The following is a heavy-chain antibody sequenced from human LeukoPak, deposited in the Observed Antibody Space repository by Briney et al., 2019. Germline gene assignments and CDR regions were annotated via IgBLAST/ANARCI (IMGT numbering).Heavy chain of an antibody. CDR3: AMFDSSGYFPQPLDY. J-gene: IGHJ4*02. V-gene: IGHV1-18*01. Sequence: ASVKVSCKASGYTFTSYGISWVRQAPGQGLEWMGWISAYNGNTNYAQKLQGRVTMTTDTSTSTAYMELRSLRSDDTAVYYCAMFDSSGYFPQPLDYWGQGTLVTVSS. CDR2: ISAYNGNT. CDR1: GYTFTSYG. D-gene: IGHD3-22*01.